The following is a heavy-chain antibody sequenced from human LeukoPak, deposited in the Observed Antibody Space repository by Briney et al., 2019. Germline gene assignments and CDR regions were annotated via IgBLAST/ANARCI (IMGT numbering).Heavy chain of an antibody. V-gene: IGHV4-61*01. CDR2: IYYSGST. CDR1: GGSISSGGSIGSFY. J-gene: IGHJ2*01. CDR3: ARATFYDFWSGYALGGYFDL. D-gene: IGHD3-3*01. Sequence: SETLSLTCTVSGGSISSGGSIGSFYWSWIRQPPGKGLEWIGYIYYSGSTNYNPSLKSRVTISVDTSKNQFSLKLSSVTAADTAVYYCARATFYDFWSGYALGGYFDLWGRGTLVTVSS.